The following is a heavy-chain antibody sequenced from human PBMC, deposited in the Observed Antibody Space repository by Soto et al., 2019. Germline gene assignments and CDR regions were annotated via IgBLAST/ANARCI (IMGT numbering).Heavy chain of an antibody. Sequence: EVQLLESGGGLVQPGGSLRLSCAASGFTFNTYAMTWVRQAPGKGLEWVSAISGSGDNTYYADSVKGRFTISRDNSKNPLHLQMNSLRVEDTALYYCAKGDTTAAGTVDYWGQGTLVTVSS. CDR1: GFTFNTYA. V-gene: IGHV3-23*01. J-gene: IGHJ4*02. CDR3: AKGDTTAAGTVDY. D-gene: IGHD6-13*01. CDR2: ISGSGDNT.